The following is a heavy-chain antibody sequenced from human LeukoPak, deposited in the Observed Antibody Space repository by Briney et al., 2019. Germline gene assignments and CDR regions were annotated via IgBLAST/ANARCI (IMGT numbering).Heavy chain of an antibody. CDR1: GGSISGSY. D-gene: IGHD2/OR15-2a*01. V-gene: IGHV4-4*09. CDR2: IHSSGGT. Sequence: SETLSLTCSVSGGSISGSYWSWLRQPPGKPLKWIGYIHSSGGTNYNPSLQSRVTMSVDTSKTQFSLKLTSVTAADTAVYYCAKFTFTTLPLDVWGKGTTVTVSS. CDR3: AKFTFTTLPLDV. J-gene: IGHJ6*04.